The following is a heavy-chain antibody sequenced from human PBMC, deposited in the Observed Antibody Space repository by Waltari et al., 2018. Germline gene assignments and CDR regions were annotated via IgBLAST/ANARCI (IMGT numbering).Heavy chain of an antibody. J-gene: IGHJ3*02. Sequence: QVQLVESGGGVVQPGRSLGPSCPASGFTFRSYGMHGVRQAPGKGLEWVAVISYDGSNKYYADSVKGRFTISRDNSKNTLYLQMNSLRAEDTAVYYCAKDLYPRAFDIWGQGTMVTVSS. CDR3: AKDLYPRAFDI. CDR2: ISYDGSNK. CDR1: GFTFRSYG. V-gene: IGHV3-30*18.